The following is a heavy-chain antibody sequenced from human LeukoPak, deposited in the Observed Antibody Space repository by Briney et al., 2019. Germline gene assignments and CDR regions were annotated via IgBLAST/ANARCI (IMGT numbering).Heavy chain of an antibody. CDR1: NGSISGYF. CDR2: MSSTGSS. V-gene: IGHV4-59*01. J-gene: IGHJ4*02. D-gene: IGHD5-18*01. CDR3: ARLGSSAMVTFNY. Sequence: SETLSPTCSVSNGSISGYFWSWIRQPPGKGLEFIGYMSSTGSSNYNPSLKSRVTISVDTSKNQFSLRLSSVTAADTAVYYCARLGSSAMVTFNYWGQGTLVTVSS.